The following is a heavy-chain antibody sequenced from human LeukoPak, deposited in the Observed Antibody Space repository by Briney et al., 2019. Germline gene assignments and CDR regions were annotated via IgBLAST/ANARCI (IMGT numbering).Heavy chain of an antibody. CDR2: VIFSRST. CDR1: GGSFSGYS. Sequence: PSETLSLTCAVYGGSFSGYSWGWIGQPPGNGREWSGEVIFSRSTNYNPSLKSRVPISVDPSKNQFSLRLSSVTAADTAVYYCARGRRWLHRTSGLDYGGQGTLGTVSS. V-gene: IGHV4-34*01. J-gene: IGHJ4*02. D-gene: IGHD5-24*01. CDR3: ARGRRWLHRTSGLDY.